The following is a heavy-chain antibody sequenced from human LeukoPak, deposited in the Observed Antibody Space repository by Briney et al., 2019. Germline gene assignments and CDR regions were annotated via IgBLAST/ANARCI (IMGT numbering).Heavy chain of an antibody. CDR3: ARDNTPDFWSGYYNAFDI. D-gene: IGHD3-3*01. Sequence: ASVKVSCKASGYTFTSYGISWVRQAPGQGLEWTGWISAYNGNTNYAQKLQGRVTMTTDTSTSTAYMELRSLRSDDTAVYYCARDNTPDFWSGYYNAFDIWGQGTMVIVSS. CDR2: ISAYNGNT. CDR1: GYTFTSYG. J-gene: IGHJ3*02. V-gene: IGHV1-18*01.